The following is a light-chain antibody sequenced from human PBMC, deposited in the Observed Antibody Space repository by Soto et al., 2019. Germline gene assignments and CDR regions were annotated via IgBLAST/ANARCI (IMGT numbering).Light chain of an antibody. CDR1: QNVISTF. V-gene: IGKV3-20*01. CDR3: QQYDNALWT. J-gene: IGKJ1*01. CDR2: SAS. Sequence: IEMTQSPGTLSLSPGQRATRSCRASQNVISTFLTWYQQKPGQAPRLLIYSASNRATGVPDRFSGSGSGTDFTLTISRLEPEDFAVYYCQQYDNALWTFGQGTKVDIK.